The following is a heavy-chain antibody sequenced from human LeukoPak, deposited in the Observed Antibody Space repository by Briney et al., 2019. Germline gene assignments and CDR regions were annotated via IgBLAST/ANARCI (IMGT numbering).Heavy chain of an antibody. CDR1: GDSITSRSYY. CDR3: ARLGTVDY. CDR2: IYNSANT. Sequence: PSETLSLTCTVFGDSITSRSYYWGWIRQPPGKGLEWIGNIYNSANTYYNLSLKSRATISVDTSKNQFSLKLNSVTAADTAVYYCARLGTVDYWGQGTLVTVSS. V-gene: IGHV4-39*01. J-gene: IGHJ4*02.